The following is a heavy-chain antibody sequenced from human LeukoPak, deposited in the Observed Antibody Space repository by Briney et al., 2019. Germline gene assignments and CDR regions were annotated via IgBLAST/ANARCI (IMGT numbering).Heavy chain of an antibody. CDR1: GLTFTTYA. Sequence: GGSLRLSCVASGLTFTTYAMSWVRQAPGKGLEWVSAISGSGGSTYYADSVKGRFTISRDNSKNTLYLQMNSLRAEDTAVYYCAKLLGSTWLDALIDYWGQGTLVTVSS. D-gene: IGHD6-19*01. CDR2: ISGSGGST. V-gene: IGHV3-23*01. J-gene: IGHJ4*02. CDR3: AKLLGSTWLDALIDY.